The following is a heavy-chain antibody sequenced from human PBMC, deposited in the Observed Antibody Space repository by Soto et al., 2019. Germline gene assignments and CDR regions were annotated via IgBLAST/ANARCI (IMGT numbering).Heavy chain of an antibody. CDR2: INPNSGGT. D-gene: IGHD2-2*03. J-gene: IGHJ6*02. CDR3: ARNGYCSSTSCYSLNYYGMDV. V-gene: IGHV1-2*04. CDR1: GYTFTGYY. Sequence: GASVKVSCKASGYTFTGYYMHWVRQAPGQGLEWMGWINPNSGGTNYAQKFQGWVTMTRDTSISTAYMELSRLRSDDTAVYYCARNGYCSSTSCYSLNYYGMDVWGQGTTVTVSS.